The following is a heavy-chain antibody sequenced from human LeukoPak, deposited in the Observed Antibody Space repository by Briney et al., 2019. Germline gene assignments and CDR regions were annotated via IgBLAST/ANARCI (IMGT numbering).Heavy chain of an antibody. J-gene: IGHJ6*02. D-gene: IGHD3-22*01. CDR3: AKYRGYYDSSGPLYYYYGMDV. V-gene: IGHV3-30*18. CDR2: ISYDGSNK. CDR1: GFTFSSYG. Sequence: GGSLRLSCAASGFTFSSYGMHWVRQAPGKGPEWVAYISYDGSNKHYADSGKGRFTISRDHSKNTLYLQMNSLRAEDTAVYYCAKYRGYYDSSGPLYYYYGMDVWGQGTTVTVSS.